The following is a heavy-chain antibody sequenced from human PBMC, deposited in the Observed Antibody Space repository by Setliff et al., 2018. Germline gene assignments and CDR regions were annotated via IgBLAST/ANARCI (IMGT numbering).Heavy chain of an antibody. CDR3: ARIFLYGTSWYFDN. D-gene: IGHD3-3*01. J-gene: IGHJ4*02. V-gene: IGHV3-7*03. CDR1: GFTFSNYA. CDR2: IMQDGGAQ. Sequence: PGGSLRLSCAASGFTFSNYAMSWVRQAPGKGLEWVANIMQDGGAQYYLDSVKGRFTVSRDNSNNTLYLHMSSLRAEDTAVYFCARIFLYGTSWYFDNWGQGTLVTVSS.